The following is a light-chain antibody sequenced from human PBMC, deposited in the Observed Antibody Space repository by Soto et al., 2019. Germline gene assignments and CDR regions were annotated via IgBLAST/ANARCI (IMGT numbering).Light chain of an antibody. CDR2: KAS. Sequence: DIQMTQSPSTLSASVGDRVTITCRASQSISSWLAWDQQKPGKAPKLLIYKASSLESGVPSRFSGSGSGTEFTLTISSMQPDEFATYYCQQYNSYSLTFGGGTKVEIK. J-gene: IGKJ4*01. CDR1: QSISSW. V-gene: IGKV1-5*03. CDR3: QQYNSYSLT.